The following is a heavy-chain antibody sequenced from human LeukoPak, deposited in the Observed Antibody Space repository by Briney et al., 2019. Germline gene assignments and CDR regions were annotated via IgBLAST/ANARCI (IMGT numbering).Heavy chain of an antibody. CDR3: ARVGHYYYYYMDV. V-gene: IGHV5-51*01. Sequence: RGESLKISCKGSGYSFATYWIGWARQMPGKGLEWMGIIYPGDSDTRYSPSFQGQVTISADKSISTAYLQWSSLKASDTAMYYCARVGHYYYYYMDVWGKGTTVTVSS. CDR1: GYSFATYW. CDR2: IYPGDSDT. J-gene: IGHJ6*03. D-gene: IGHD1-26*01.